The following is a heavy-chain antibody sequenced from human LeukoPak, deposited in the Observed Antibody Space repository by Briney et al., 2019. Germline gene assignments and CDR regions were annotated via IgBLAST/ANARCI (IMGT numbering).Heavy chain of an antibody. V-gene: IGHV5-51*01. CDR3: ARHFGTETPFDY. D-gene: IGHD3-10*01. CDR2: TGDSDT. Sequence: GESLKISCQGSGYRFSNYWIAWVRQVPGKGLEWMGVTGDSDTSYSPSFEGQVTMSVDKSINTAYLQWSSLKASDTAMYYCARHFGTETPFDYWGQGTLVTVSS. CDR1: GYRFSNYW. J-gene: IGHJ4*02.